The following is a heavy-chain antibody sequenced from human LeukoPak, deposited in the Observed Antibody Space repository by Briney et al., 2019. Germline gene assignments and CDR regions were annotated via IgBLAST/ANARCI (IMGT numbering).Heavy chain of an antibody. J-gene: IGHJ4*02. D-gene: IGHD1-1*01. V-gene: IGHV3-7*03. CDR3: AKDIGNGDGDY. CDR1: GFTFSIYW. Sequence: PGGSLRLSCAASGFTFSIYWMSWVRQAPGKGLEWVANIKQDGSERYYVDSVKGRLTLSRDNAKNSLYLQMNSLRAEDTAVYYCAKDIGNGDGDYWGQGTLVTVSS. CDR2: IKQDGSER.